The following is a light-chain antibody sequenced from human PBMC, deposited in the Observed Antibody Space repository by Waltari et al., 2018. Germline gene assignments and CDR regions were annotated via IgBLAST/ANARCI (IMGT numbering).Light chain of an antibody. CDR3: CSYAGSYTS. J-gene: IGLJ1*01. Sequence: QSALTQPRSVSGSPGQSVIISCPGTSSDVVGYNYASWYQQHPGKAPKLMIYDVSKRPSGVPDRFSGSKSGNTASLTISGLQAEDEADYYCCSYAGSYTSFGTGTKVTVL. CDR1: SSDVVGYNY. V-gene: IGLV2-11*01. CDR2: DVS.